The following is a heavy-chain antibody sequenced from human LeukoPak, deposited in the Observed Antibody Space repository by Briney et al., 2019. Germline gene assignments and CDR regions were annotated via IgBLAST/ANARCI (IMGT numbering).Heavy chain of an antibody. D-gene: IGHD6-19*01. V-gene: IGHV3-11*01. CDR2: ISSSGSTV. Sequence: GGSLRLSCAASGFTFSDYYMSWIRQAPGKGLEWVSYISSSGSTVYYADSVKGRFTISRDNAKNSLYLQMNSLRAEDTAVYYCARVPIAVAGTHYYYYMDVWGKGTTVTVSS. J-gene: IGHJ6*03. CDR3: ARVPIAVAGTHYYYYMDV. CDR1: GFTFSDYY.